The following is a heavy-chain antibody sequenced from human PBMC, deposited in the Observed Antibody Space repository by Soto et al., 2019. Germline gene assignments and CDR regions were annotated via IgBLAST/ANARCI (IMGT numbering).Heavy chain of an antibody. V-gene: IGHV4-59*01. Sequence: KASETLSLTCTVSGGSISSYYWSWIRQPPGKGLEWIGYIYYSGSTNYNPSLKSRVTISVDTSKNQFSLKLSSVTAADTAVYYCARAGMVRGVIAYYYYYGMDVWGQGTTVTVSS. CDR1: GGSISSYY. CDR3: ARAGMVRGVIAYYYYYGMDV. CDR2: IYYSGST. J-gene: IGHJ6*02. D-gene: IGHD3-10*01.